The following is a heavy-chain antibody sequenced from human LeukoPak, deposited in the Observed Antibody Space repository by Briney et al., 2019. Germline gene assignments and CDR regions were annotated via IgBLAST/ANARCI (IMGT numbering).Heavy chain of an antibody. D-gene: IGHD6-19*01. CDR1: GFTFSNYD. V-gene: IGHV3-23*01. CDR3: AKSGGGYGSGWFS. CDR2: ISGRHGTT. Sequence: GGSLRLSCAASGFTFSNYDMSWVRQAPGKGLEWVSVISGRHGTTYYADSVKGRFTISRDNSKNTLYLQMNSLRAEDTAVYYCAKSGGGYGSGWFSWGQGTLVTVSS. J-gene: IGHJ5*02.